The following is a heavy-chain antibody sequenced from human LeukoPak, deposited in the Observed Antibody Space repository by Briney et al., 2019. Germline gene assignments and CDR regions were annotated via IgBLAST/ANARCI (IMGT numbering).Heavy chain of an antibody. CDR1: GFTFSDYY. Sequence: GGSLRLSCAASGFTFSDYYMSWVRQAPGKGLMWVSRISGDGTTTTYADSVKGRFTISRDNAENTLYLQMNSLTAEDTAVYYCARVLDGVGATRSFDYWGQGTLVTVSS. D-gene: IGHD1-26*01. CDR3: ARVLDGVGATRSFDY. J-gene: IGHJ4*02. V-gene: IGHV3-74*01. CDR2: ISGDGTTT.